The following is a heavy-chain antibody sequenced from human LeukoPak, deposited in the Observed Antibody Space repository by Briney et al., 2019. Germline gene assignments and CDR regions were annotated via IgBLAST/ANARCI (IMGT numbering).Heavy chain of an antibody. D-gene: IGHD2-15*01. Sequence: SETLSLTCTVSGGSISDNYWSWIRQPPGXXXEWIGYAYYSGHTNYNSSLKSRVTMSLDTSKSQFSLRLSSVTAADAAVYFCARHPFATPFDYWGPGTLVTVSS. CDR2: AYYSGHT. CDR3: ARHPFATPFDY. V-gene: IGHV4-59*08. J-gene: IGHJ4*02. CDR1: GGSISDNY.